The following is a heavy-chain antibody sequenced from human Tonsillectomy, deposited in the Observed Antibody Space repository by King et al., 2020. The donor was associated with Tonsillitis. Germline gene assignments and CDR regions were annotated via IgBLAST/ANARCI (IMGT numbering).Heavy chain of an antibody. CDR2: ISGSGGST. Sequence: VQLVESGGGLVQPGGSLRLSCAASGFTFSSYAMSWVRQAPGKGLEWVSAISGSGGSTYYADSVKGRFTISRDNSKNTLYLQMNSLRAEDTAVYYCAKAPYYYDSSGYLYYFDYWGQGPLVTVSS. J-gene: IGHJ4*02. CDR1: GFTFSSYA. D-gene: IGHD3-22*01. CDR3: AKAPYYYDSSGYLYYFDY. V-gene: IGHV3-23*04.